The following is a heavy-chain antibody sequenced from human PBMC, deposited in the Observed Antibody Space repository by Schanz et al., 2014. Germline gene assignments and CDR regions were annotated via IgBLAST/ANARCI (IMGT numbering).Heavy chain of an antibody. J-gene: IGHJ3*02. CDR2: ISPSSSYI. Sequence: EVQLVESGGGLVKPGGSLRLSCAASGFTFSSYSMNWVRQAPGRGLEWVSSISPSSSYIYYADSVKGRFTISRDNAKNSLYLQMNSLRAEDTAVYYCARGIITMVWGGDVGAVDIWGQGTMVTVSS. V-gene: IGHV3-21*02. D-gene: IGHD3-10*01. CDR1: GFTFSSYS. CDR3: ARGIITMVWGGDVGAVDI.